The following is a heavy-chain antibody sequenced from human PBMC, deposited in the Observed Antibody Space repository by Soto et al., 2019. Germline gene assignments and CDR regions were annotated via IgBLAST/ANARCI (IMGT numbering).Heavy chain of an antibody. J-gene: IGHJ4*02. CDR1: GYTFINHG. CDR2: ISGHNGKT. CDR3: ARDSYPLAYFFDY. Sequence: QVQLVQSGGEVKKPGASVKVSCKASGYTFINHGISWVRQAPGQGLEWMGWISGHNGKTNYAQKFQGRGTMTTDSSTSTAVMELRSLRSDDTAVYYCARDSYPLAYFFDYWGQGTLVSVSS. V-gene: IGHV1-18*04.